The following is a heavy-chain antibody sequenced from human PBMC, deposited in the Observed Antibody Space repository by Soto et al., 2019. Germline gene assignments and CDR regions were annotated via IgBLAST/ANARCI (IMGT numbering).Heavy chain of an antibody. D-gene: IGHD3-22*01. V-gene: IGHV3-23*01. Sequence: EVQLLESGGGLVQPGGSLRLSCAASGFTFSSYAMSWVRQAPGKGLEWVSAISGSGGSTYYADSVKGRFTISRDNSKNTLYLQMNSLRAEDTAVYYRAKKVYDSRIFDLWGRGTLVTVSS. J-gene: IGHJ2*01. CDR1: GFTFSSYA. CDR3: AKKVYDSRIFDL. CDR2: ISGSGGST.